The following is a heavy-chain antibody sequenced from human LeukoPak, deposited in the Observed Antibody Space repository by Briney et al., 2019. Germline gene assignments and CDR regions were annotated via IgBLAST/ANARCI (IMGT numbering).Heavy chain of an antibody. V-gene: IGHV1-18*01. CDR3: ARAGSTTIFGVVMGLFDY. D-gene: IGHD3-3*01. CDR1: GYTFTSYG. Sequence: ASVKVSCKASGYTFTSYGISWVRQAPGQGLEWMGWISAYNGNTNYAQKLQGRVTMTTDTSTSTAYMELRSLRSDDTAVYYCARAGSTTIFGVVMGLFDYWGQGTLVTVSS. J-gene: IGHJ4*02. CDR2: ISAYNGNT.